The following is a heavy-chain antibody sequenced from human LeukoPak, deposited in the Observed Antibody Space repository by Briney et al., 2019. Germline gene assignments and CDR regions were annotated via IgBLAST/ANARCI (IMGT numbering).Heavy chain of an antibody. CDR3: ARGLKRSHLNIDY. V-gene: IGHV4-34*01. Sequence: SETLSLTCAVYGGSFSGYYWSWIRQPPGKGLEWIGEINHSGSTNYNPSLKSRVTISVDTSKNQFSLKLSSVTAADTAVYYCARGLKRSHLNIDYWGQGTLVTVSS. CDR1: GGSFSGYY. J-gene: IGHJ4*02. CDR2: INHSGST.